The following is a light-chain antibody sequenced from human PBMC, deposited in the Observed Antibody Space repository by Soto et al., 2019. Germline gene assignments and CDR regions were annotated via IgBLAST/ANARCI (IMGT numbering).Light chain of an antibody. CDR2: AAS. Sequence: DIHMTKSPSTLSVSVLDVVTIGCRASQTISSWLAWYQQKPGKAPKLLIYAASSLQSGVPSRFSGSGSGTDFTLTISSLQPEDFATYYCQQSYSTPQTFGQGTKVDIK. J-gene: IGKJ1*01. CDR3: QQSYSTPQT. CDR1: QTISSW. V-gene: IGKV1-39*01.